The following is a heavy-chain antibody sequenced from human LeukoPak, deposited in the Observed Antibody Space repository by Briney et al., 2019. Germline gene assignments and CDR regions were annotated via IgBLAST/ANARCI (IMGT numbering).Heavy chain of an antibody. Sequence: PGGSLRLSCAASGFTFSSYEMNWVRQAPGKGLEWVSYISSSGSTIYYADSVKGRFTISRDNAKNSLYLQMNSLRVEDTAIYYCARDGEMPTIYFDYWGQGTLVTVSS. CDR2: ISSSGSTI. J-gene: IGHJ4*02. V-gene: IGHV3-48*03. CDR1: GFTFSSYE. D-gene: IGHD5-24*01. CDR3: ARDGEMPTIYFDY.